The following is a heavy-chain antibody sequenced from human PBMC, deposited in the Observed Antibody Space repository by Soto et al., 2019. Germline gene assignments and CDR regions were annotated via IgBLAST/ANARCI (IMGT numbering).Heavy chain of an antibody. J-gene: IGHJ4*02. CDR1: GYTFAIYA. CDR3: ARDAPPADY. V-gene: IGHV1-18*01. Sequence: GASVKVSCKASGYTFAIYAINWVRQAPGQGLEWMGWISAYNGNTNYAQKLQGRVTMTTDTSTSTAYMELRSLRSDDTAVYYCARDAPPADYWGQGTLVTVSS. CDR2: ISAYNGNT.